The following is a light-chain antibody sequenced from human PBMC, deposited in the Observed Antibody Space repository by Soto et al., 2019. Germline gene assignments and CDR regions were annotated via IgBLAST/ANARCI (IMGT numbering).Light chain of an antibody. CDR3: HQYGRSPWT. CDR1: QSVGSNY. CDR2: GAS. J-gene: IGKJ1*01. Sequence: PGERATLSCRASQSVGSNYLAWYQQKPGQSPRLVIYGASNRATGIPDRFSGSGSGTDFTLTISKVEPEDFAVYYCHQYGRSPWTFGQGTKVDIK. V-gene: IGKV3-20*01.